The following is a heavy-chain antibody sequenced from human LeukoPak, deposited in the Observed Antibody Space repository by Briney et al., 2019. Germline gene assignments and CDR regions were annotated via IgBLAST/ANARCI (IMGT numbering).Heavy chain of an antibody. V-gene: IGHV4-34*01. D-gene: IGHD5-18*01. CDR1: GGSFSGSY. CDR3: ARGAHDSYDSLDFDY. Sequence: SETLSLTCAVYGGSFSGSYWSWIRQPPGKGLEWIGEIDHSGSTNYNPSLKCRVTISVDTSKNQFSLKLSSVTAADTAVYYCARGAHDSYDSLDFDYWGQGTLVTVSS. CDR2: IDHSGST. J-gene: IGHJ4*02.